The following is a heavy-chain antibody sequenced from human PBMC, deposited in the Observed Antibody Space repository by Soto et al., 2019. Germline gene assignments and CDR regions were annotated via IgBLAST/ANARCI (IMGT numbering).Heavy chain of an antibody. CDR1: GYTFINYG. Sequence: ASVKVSCKASGYTFINYGITWVRQAPGQGLEWMGWISGYNGNTNYAQKFQGRVTMTTDTSTSTAYMELTNLRSDDTAVYYCARDEVPAANWLDPWGQGTLVTVSS. D-gene: IGHD2-2*01. V-gene: IGHV1-18*01. CDR3: ARDEVPAANWLDP. CDR2: ISGYNGNT. J-gene: IGHJ5*02.